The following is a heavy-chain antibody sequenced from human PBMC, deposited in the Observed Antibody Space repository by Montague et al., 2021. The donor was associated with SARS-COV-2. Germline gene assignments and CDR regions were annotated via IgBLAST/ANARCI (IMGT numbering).Heavy chain of an antibody. V-gene: IGHV3-30*04. D-gene: IGHD3-10*01. CDR2: ISYDENNK. CDR1: GFTFSSYA. J-gene: IGHJ4*02. Sequence: SLRLSCAASGFTFSSYAMHWVRQAPGKGLEWVTVISYDENNKYYADSVRGRFTTSRDNAKNSLYLQMNSLRAEDTAVYYCARDHRQVWFGAPVMERYFDXWGQGTLVTVSS. CDR3: ARDHRQVWFGAPVMERYFDX.